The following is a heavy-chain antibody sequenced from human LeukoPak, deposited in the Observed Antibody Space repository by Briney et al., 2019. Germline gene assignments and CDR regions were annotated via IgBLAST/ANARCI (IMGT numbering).Heavy chain of an antibody. CDR3: ARVPMGAMVRGVGAFDI. J-gene: IGHJ3*02. CDR2: IYYSGST. Sequence: KASETLSLTCTVSGGSISSYYWSWIRQPPGKGLEWIGYIYYSGSTNYNPSLKSRVTISVDTSKNQFSLKLSSVTAADTAVYYCARVPMGAMVRGVGAFDIWGQGTMVTVSS. V-gene: IGHV4-59*01. CDR1: GGSISSYY. D-gene: IGHD3-10*01.